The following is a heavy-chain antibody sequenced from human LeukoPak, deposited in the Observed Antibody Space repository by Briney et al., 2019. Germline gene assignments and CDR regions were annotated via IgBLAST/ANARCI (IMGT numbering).Heavy chain of an antibody. CDR1: GFTFSSYS. CDR3: ARVGLTYYYDSSGYNWFDP. V-gene: IGHV3-48*01. CDR2: ISSRSSTI. Sequence: PGGSLRLSCAASGFTFSSYSMNWVRQAPEKGLEWVSYISSRSSTIYYADSVKGRFSISRDNANNSLYLQMNSLRAEDTAVYYCARVGLTYYYDSSGYNWFDPWGQGTLVTVPS. D-gene: IGHD3-22*01. J-gene: IGHJ5*02.